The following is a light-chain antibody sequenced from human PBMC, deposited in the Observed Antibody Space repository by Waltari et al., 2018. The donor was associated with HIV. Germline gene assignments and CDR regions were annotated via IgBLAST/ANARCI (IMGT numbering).Light chain of an antibody. Sequence: QSVLTQPPSVSGAPGQRVTISCTGSSSNIGAGYVVHWYQQLPGTAPKLLIYGNNNRPSGVPDRFSGSKSATSASLAITGLQAEDEADYYCQSYDSSLSGWVFGGGTKLTVL. J-gene: IGLJ3*02. V-gene: IGLV1-40*01. CDR1: SSNIGAGYV. CDR2: GNN. CDR3: QSYDSSLSGWV.